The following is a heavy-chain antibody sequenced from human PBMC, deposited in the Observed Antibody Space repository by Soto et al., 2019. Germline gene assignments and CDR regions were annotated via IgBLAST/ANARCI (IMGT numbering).Heavy chain of an antibody. Sequence: SEILSLTCTVSGGSISSSSYYWGWIRQPPGKGLEWIGSIYYSGSTYYNPSLKSRVTISVDTSKNQFSLKLSSVTAADTAVYYCARSSGYSGYETFDIWGQGTMVTVSS. CDR3: ARSSGYSGYETFDI. D-gene: IGHD5-12*01. CDR1: GGSISSSSYY. J-gene: IGHJ3*02. CDR2: IYYSGST. V-gene: IGHV4-39*01.